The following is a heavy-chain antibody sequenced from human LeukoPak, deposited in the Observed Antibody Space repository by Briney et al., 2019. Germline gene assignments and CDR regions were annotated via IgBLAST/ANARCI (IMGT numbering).Heavy chain of an antibody. V-gene: IGHV3-7*01. D-gene: IGHD6-6*01. CDR1: GFTFSSYW. Sequence: GGSLRLSCVTSGFTFSSYWMSWVRQAPGKGLEWVANIKQDGSETYYVDSVKGRFTISRDNSKNTLYLQMNSLRAEDTAVYYCAKSPGAALYYYYYYMDVWGKGTTVTVSS. CDR2: IKQDGSET. CDR3: AKSPGAALYYYYYYMDV. J-gene: IGHJ6*03.